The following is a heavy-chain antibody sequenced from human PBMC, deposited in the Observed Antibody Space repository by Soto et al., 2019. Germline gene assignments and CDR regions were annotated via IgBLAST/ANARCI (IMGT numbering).Heavy chain of an antibody. J-gene: IGHJ4*02. CDR3: AKAFGDWYPFEK. D-gene: IGHD2-21*02. CDR1: GFTFGSYA. Sequence: PGGSLRLSCVASGFTFGSYAMTWVRRAPGKGLEWVSTINDNGNLRYYAESVRGRFTISRDNSKNTLYLQLNNLIAEDSARYYCAKAFGDWYPFEKWGLGATVTVSS. V-gene: IGHV3-23*01. CDR2: INDNGNLR.